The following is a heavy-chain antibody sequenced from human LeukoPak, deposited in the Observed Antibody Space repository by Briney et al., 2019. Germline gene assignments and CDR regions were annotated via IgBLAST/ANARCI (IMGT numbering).Heavy chain of an antibody. D-gene: IGHD6-13*01. CDR3: ARGIAAAGTCWFDP. CDR2: MNPNSGNT. Sequence: GASVKVSCKASGYTFTSYDIKWVRQATGQGLEWMGWMNPNSGNTGYAQKFQGRVTMTRNTSISTAYMELSSLRSEDTAVYYCARGIAAAGTCWFDPWGQGTLVTVSS. V-gene: IGHV1-8*01. CDR1: GYTFTSYD. J-gene: IGHJ5*02.